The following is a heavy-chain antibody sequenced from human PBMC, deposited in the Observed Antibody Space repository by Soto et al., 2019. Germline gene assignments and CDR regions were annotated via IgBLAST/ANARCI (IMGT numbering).Heavy chain of an antibody. V-gene: IGHV3-7*03. CDR1: GFTFTSHW. CDR3: ARRYCISTSCGMDV. CDR2: IKTDGSGK. D-gene: IGHD2-2*01. J-gene: IGHJ6*02. Sequence: GGSLRLSCAASGFTFTSHWMSWVRQAPGKRLEWVSNIKTDGSGKCYLDSVKGRFTISRDNAKNSLYLQMNSLRAEDTAMYYCARRYCISTSCGMDVWGQGTTVTVSS.